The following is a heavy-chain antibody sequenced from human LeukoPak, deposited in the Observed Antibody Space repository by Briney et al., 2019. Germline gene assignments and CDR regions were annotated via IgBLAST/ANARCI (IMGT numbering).Heavy chain of an antibody. CDR1: GDSVSSNSVA. CDR3: ARRLTQYDCFDP. CDR2: TYYRSKWYN. J-gene: IGHJ5*02. Sequence: SQTLSLTCAISGDSVSSNSVAWNWIRQSPSRGLEWLGRTYYRSKWYNDYGGFVKSRITINPDTSKNQFSLQLKSVTPEDTAVYYCARRLTQYDCFDPWGQGILVTVSS. V-gene: IGHV6-1*01. D-gene: IGHD2-2*01.